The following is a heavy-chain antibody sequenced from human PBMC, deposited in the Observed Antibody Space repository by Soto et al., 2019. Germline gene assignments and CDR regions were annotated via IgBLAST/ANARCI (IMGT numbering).Heavy chain of an antibody. J-gene: IGHJ5*02. Sequence: QVQLVESGGGVVQSGGSLTLSCTVSGFFLSDYGMHWVRQAPGKGLEWVAATSYDGSSEYYPDSVKDRFTTSRDNSKNTVYLHLNRMRAEDKGLYYCARGGGLNQLPAGSDLWGQGTLVTVS. CDR3: ARGGGLNQLPAGSDL. V-gene: IGHV3-33*05. D-gene: IGHD2-2*01. CDR2: TSYDGSSE. CDR1: GFFLSDYG.